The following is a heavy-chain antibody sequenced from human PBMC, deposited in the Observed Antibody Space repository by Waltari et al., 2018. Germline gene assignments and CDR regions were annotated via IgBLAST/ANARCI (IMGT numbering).Heavy chain of an antibody. J-gene: IGHJ4*02. V-gene: IGHV4-59*01. CDR2: IYYSGST. CDR1: GGSISSYY. CDR3: ARLGAGYYDSSGYYIDDY. Sequence: QVQLQESGPGLVKPSETLSLTCTVSGGSISSYYWSWIRPPPGKGLEWIGYIYYSGSTNYNPSLKSRVTISVDTSKNQFSLKLSSVTAADTAVYYCARLGAGYYDSSGYYIDDYWGQGTLVTVSS. D-gene: IGHD3-22*01.